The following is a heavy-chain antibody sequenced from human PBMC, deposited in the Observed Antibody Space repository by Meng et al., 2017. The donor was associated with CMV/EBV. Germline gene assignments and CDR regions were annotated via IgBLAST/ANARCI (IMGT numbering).Heavy chain of an antibody. CDR1: QYTFIDHH. Sequence: ASVKVSCKASQYTFIDHHMHWVRQAPGQGLEWMGWINPNSGDTKYAQKFQGRVTLTRDTSISTAYMELSRLRSDDTAVYYCARSTGYSSGWSGGDAFDIWGQGTMVTVSS. J-gene: IGHJ3*02. CDR2: INPNSGDT. CDR3: ARSTGYSSGWSGGDAFDI. V-gene: IGHV1-2*02. D-gene: IGHD6-19*01.